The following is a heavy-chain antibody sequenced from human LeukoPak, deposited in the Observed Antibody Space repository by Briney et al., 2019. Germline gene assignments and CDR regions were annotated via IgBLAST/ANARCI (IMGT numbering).Heavy chain of an antibody. D-gene: IGHD5-18*01. Sequence: SDTLSLTCTVSGGSISSYYWSWIRQPPGKGLEWIGYIYCSGSTNYNPPLKSRVTISVDTSKNQFSLKLSSVTAADTAVYYCARHGYTAMVDYWGQGTLVTVSS. CDR3: ARHGYTAMVDY. V-gene: IGHV4-59*08. CDR2: IYCSGST. J-gene: IGHJ4*02. CDR1: GGSISSYY.